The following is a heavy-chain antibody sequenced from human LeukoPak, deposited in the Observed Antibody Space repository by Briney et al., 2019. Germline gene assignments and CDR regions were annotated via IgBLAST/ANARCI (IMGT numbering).Heavy chain of an antibody. CDR3: ARDGPRPPLVGVLVGAFDI. V-gene: IGHV3-11*04. CDR1: GFTFSDYY. CDR2: ISSSDSTI. J-gene: IGHJ3*02. Sequence: GGYLRLSCAASGFTFSDYYMSWIRQAPGKGLEWVSYISSSDSTIYYADSVKGRFTISRDNAKNSLYLQMNSLRAEDTAVYYCARDGPRPPLVGVLVGAFDIWGQGTMVTVSS. D-gene: IGHD1-26*01.